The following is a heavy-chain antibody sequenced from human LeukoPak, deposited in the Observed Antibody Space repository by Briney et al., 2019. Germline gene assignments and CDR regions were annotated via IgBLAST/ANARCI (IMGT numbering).Heavy chain of an antibody. J-gene: IGHJ4*02. Sequence: PGGSLRLSCAASGFTFSSYSMNWVRQAPGKGLEWVSSISSSSSYIYYADSVKGRFTISRDSAKNSLYLQMNSLRAEDTAVYYCARDPGGFQLPYYFDYWGQGTLVTVCS. CDR3: ARDPGGFQLPYYFDY. CDR1: GFTFSSYS. CDR2: ISSSSSYI. D-gene: IGHD2-2*01. V-gene: IGHV3-21*01.